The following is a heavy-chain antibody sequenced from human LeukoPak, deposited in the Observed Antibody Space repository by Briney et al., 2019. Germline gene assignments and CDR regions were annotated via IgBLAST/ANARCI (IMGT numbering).Heavy chain of an antibody. V-gene: IGHV3-21*04. J-gene: IGHJ6*03. CDR1: GFTFSSYS. Sequence: TTGGSLRLSCAASGFTFSSYSMNWVRQAPGKGLEWVSSISSSSSYIYYADSAKGRFTISRDNAKNSLYLQMNSLRAEDTAVYYCAKQYCSSTSCYNSYYYYMDVWGKGTTVTVSS. CDR2: ISSSSSYI. CDR3: AKQYCSSTSCYNSYYYYMDV. D-gene: IGHD2-2*02.